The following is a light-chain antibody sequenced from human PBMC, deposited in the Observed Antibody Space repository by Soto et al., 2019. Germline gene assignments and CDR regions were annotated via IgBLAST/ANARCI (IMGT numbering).Light chain of an antibody. Sequence: EIVLTQSPATLSLSPGERATLSCRASQSVRSYLAWYQHKPGQAPRLLIYDASNRATGIPTRFSGSGSGTDFTLTISSLEPEDFAVYYCQHRSNWPLTFGGGTKVEIK. CDR3: QHRSNWPLT. CDR1: QSVRSY. J-gene: IGKJ4*01. V-gene: IGKV3-11*01. CDR2: DAS.